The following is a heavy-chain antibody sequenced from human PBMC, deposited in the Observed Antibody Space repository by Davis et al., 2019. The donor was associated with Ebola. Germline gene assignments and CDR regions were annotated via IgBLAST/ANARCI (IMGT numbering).Heavy chain of an antibody. J-gene: IGHJ4*02. CDR2: TYYSSKWYN. D-gene: IGHD5-12*01. CDR1: GDTVSSTA. Sequence: PSETLSLTCAISGDTVSSTAWNWIRQSPSRGLEWLGRTYYSSKWYNESALSVKSRITISADTAKNQLSLHLNSVTPKDTAVYYCARGWLRSAFDQWGQGTLVTVSS. V-gene: IGHV6-1*01. CDR3: ARGWLRSAFDQ.